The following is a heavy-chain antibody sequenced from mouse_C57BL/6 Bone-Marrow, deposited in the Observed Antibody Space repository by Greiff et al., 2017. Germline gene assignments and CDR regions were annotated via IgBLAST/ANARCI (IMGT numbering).Heavy chain of an antibody. CDR3: TDYDDPLAY. Sequence: EVMLVESGGGLVQPGGSMKLSCVASGFTFSNYWMNWVRQSPEKGLEWVAQIRLKSDNYATHYAESVKGRFTISRDDSKSSVYLQMNNLRAEDTGIYYCTDYDDPLAYWGQGTLVTVSA. J-gene: IGHJ3*01. CDR1: GFTFSNYW. V-gene: IGHV6-3*01. CDR2: IRLKSDNYAT. D-gene: IGHD2-4*01.